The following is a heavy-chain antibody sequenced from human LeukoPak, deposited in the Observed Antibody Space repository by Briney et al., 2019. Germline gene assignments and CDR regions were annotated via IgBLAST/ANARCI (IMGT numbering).Heavy chain of an antibody. CDR3: VKKRDRGTDVADDFDF. Sequence: PGASLRLSCVASGFAFRDYSMAWVRQVPGGGLEWVSAIARDDYTVYPDPLKGRFTISRDNSRNTLYLQMNGLRAEDTAVYYCVKKRDRGTDVADDFDFWGQGTLVTVSS. J-gene: IGHJ4*02. CDR2: IARDDYT. D-gene: IGHD6-19*01. V-gene: IGHV3-23*01. CDR1: GFAFRDYS.